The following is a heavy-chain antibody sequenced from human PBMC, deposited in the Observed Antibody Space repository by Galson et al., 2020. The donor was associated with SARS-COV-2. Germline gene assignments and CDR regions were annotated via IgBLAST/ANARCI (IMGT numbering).Heavy chain of an antibody. D-gene: IGHD5-18*01. V-gene: IGHV4-59*11. CDR3: TRGWWDNYGRNGYLYYFDY. Sequence: PSETLSLTCTVSGGTISSHYWSWIRQPPGKGLEWIGYIYFSGRTNSNPSLKSRVTISVDTSKNQFSLELTSVTAADTAVYYCTRGWWDNYGRNGYLYYFDYWGQGTPVTVSS. CDR2: IYFSGRT. J-gene: IGHJ4*02. CDR1: GGTISSHY.